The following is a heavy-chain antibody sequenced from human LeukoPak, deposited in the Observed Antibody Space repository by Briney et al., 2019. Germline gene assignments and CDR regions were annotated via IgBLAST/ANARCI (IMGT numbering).Heavy chain of an antibody. D-gene: IGHD3-10*01. J-gene: IGHJ5*02. V-gene: IGHV1-18*01. CDR2: ISAYNGNT. Sequence: ASVKVSCKASGGTFSSYGISWVRQAPGQGLEWMGWISAYNGNTNYAQKLQGRVTMTTDTSTSTAYMELRSLRSDDTAVYYCARSAWFGELYWFDPWGQGTLVTVSS. CDR3: ARSAWFGELYWFDP. CDR1: GGTFSSYG.